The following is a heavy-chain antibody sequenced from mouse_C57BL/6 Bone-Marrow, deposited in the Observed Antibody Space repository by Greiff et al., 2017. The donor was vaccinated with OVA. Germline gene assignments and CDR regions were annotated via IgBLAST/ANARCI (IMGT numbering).Heavy chain of an antibody. Sequence: DVKLQESGPGLVKPSQSLSLTCSVTGYSITSGYYWNWIRQFPGNKLEWMGYISYDGSNNYNPSLKNRISITRDTSKNQFFLKLNSVTTEDTATYYCARDYDGYPVYFDYWGQGTTLTVSS. CDR2: ISYDGSN. CDR1: GYSITSGYY. J-gene: IGHJ2*01. D-gene: IGHD2-3*01. CDR3: ARDYDGYPVYFDY. V-gene: IGHV3-6*01.